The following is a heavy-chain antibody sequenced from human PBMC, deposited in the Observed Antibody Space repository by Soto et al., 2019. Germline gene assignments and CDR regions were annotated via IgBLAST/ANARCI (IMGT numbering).Heavy chain of an antibody. V-gene: IGHV3-30*18. D-gene: IGHD6-13*01. Sequence: GSLRLSCAASGFTFSSYGMHWVRQAPGKGLEWVAVISYDGSNKYYADSVKGRFTISRDNSKNTLYLQMNSLRAEDTAVYYCANGYSSSWYSRDAFDIWGQGTMVTVSS. J-gene: IGHJ3*02. CDR1: GFTFSSYG. CDR2: ISYDGSNK. CDR3: ANGYSSSWYSRDAFDI.